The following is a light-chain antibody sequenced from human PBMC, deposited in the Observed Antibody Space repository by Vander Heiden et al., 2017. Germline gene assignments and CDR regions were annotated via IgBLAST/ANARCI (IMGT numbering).Light chain of an antibody. CDR1: SSDVGGYNY. CDR3: SSYTSSSTLV. CDR2: EVS. Sequence: QSALTQPDSVSGSPGQSITISCTGTSSDVGGYNYVSWYQQHPGKAPKLMIYEVSNRPSGVSNRFSGSKSGNTAFLTISGLQAEDEADYYCSSYTSSSTLVFGGGTKLTVL. J-gene: IGLJ2*01. V-gene: IGLV2-14*01.